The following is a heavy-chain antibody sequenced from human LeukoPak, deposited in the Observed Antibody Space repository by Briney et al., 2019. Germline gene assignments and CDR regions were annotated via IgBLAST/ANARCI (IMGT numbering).Heavy chain of an antibody. Sequence: PGGSLRLSCTASGFTFSSYGMHWVRQAPGKGLEWVAFIRYDGSNKCYADSVKGRFTISRDNSKNTLYLQMNSLRAEDTAVYHCAKDSSTYYYGSGSYGGSVDYWGQGTLVTVSS. D-gene: IGHD3-10*01. V-gene: IGHV3-30*02. CDR1: GFTFSSYG. CDR3: AKDSSTYYYGSGSYGGSVDY. CDR2: IRYDGSNK. J-gene: IGHJ4*02.